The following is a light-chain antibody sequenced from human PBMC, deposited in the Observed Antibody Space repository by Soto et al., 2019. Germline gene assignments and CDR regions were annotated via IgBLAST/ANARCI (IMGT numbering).Light chain of an antibody. CDR1: SSNIGSNT. CDR2: NNN. V-gene: IGLV1-44*01. Sequence: QSVLTQPPSASGTPGQRVTISCSGSSSNIGSNTVNWYHQLPGTAPKLLIYNNNQRPSGVPDRFSGSMSGTSASLAISGLQSEDEADYYCAAWDDSLNGWVFGGGTKLTVL. J-gene: IGLJ3*02. CDR3: AAWDDSLNGWV.